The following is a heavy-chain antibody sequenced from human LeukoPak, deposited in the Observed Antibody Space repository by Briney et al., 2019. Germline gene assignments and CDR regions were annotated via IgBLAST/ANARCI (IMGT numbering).Heavy chain of an antibody. Sequence: GGSLRLSCAASEFSVGSNYMTWVRQAPGKGLEWVSLIYSGGSTYYADSVKGRFTISRDNSKNTLYLQMNSQRAVDTAVYYCAKPHGDGYNYFDYWGQGTLVTVSS. V-gene: IGHV3-66*04. CDR2: IYSGGST. CDR3: AKPHGDGYNYFDY. CDR1: EFSVGSNY. D-gene: IGHD5-24*01. J-gene: IGHJ4*02.